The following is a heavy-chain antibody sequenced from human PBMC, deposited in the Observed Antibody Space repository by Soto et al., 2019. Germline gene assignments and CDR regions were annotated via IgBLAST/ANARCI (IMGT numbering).Heavy chain of an antibody. V-gene: IGHV4-34*01. CDR1: GGSFSGYY. CDR2: INHSGST. D-gene: IGHD6-19*01. CDR3: ARCAYSSGWYYFDY. J-gene: IGHJ4*02. Sequence: QVQLQQWGAGLLKPSETLSLTCAVYGGSFSGYYWSWIRQPPGKGLEWIGEINHSGSTNYNPSLQSRVTISVDTSKNQFSLKLSSVTAADTAVYYCARCAYSSGWYYFDYWGQGTLVTVSS.